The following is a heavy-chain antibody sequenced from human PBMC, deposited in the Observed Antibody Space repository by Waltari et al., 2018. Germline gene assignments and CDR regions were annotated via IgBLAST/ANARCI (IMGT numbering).Heavy chain of an antibody. J-gene: IGHJ4*02. CDR3: AAPHSTSWYVSDY. Sequence: EVQLVESGGGLVQPGGSLRLSCAASGLSFSTYWWHWVRQGPGKGLVWVSQINGDESTTNYADSVKGRFTISRDNAKNTLYLQMNSLRAEDTAVYYCAAPHSTSWYVSDYWGQGALVTVSS. CDR2: INGDESTT. CDR1: GLSFSTYW. V-gene: IGHV3-74*01. D-gene: IGHD2-2*01.